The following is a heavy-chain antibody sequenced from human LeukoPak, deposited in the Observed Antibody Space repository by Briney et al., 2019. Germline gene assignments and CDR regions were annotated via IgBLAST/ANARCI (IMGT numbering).Heavy chain of an antibody. V-gene: IGHV1-2*02. CDR2: INPNSGGT. CDR3: ARALRYFDWYTNY. J-gene: IGHJ4*02. D-gene: IGHD3-9*01. Sequence: ASVKVSCKSSGYTFTGYYMHWVRQAPGQGLAWMGWINPNSGGTNYAQKFQGRVTMTRDTSISTAYMELSRLRSDDTAVYYCARALRYFDWYTNYWGQGTLVTVSS. CDR1: GYTFTGYY.